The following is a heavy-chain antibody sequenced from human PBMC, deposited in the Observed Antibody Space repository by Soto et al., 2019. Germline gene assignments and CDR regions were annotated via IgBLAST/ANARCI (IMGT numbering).Heavy chain of an antibody. V-gene: IGHV3-23*01. CDR3: AKTATYDYVWGDYRYFFDH. CDR2: ISGGGDRT. Sequence: GGSLRLSCCASGFPFNTHGMAWVRQAPGKGLEWVSGISGGGDRTQYADGVKGRFTISRDNSKNTVDLQMTSLRAEDTATYYCAKTATYDYVWGDYRYFFDHWGQGTVVTVSS. CDR1: GFPFNTHG. J-gene: IGHJ4*02. D-gene: IGHD3-16*02.